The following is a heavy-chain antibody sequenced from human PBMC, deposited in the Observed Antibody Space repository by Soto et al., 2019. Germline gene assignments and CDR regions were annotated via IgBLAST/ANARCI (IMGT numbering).Heavy chain of an antibody. CDR1: GYTFTGYY. CDR3: ARAHCGGDCYSGVDY. Sequence: QVQLVQSGAEVKKPGASVKVSCKASGYTFTGYYMHWVRQAPGQWLEWMGWINPNSGGTNYAQKFQGWVTMTRDTSISTAYMELSRLRSDDTAVYYCARAHCGGDCYSGVDYWGQGTLVTVSS. V-gene: IGHV1-2*04. J-gene: IGHJ4*02. CDR2: INPNSGGT. D-gene: IGHD2-21*02.